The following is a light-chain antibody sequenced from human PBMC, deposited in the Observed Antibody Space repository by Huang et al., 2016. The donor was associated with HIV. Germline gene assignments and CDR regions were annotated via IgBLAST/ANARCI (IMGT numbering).Light chain of an antibody. Sequence: DIQMTQSPYSLSASVGDGVTIPCRASQSISKYLSWYQQKPGEVPKLLIYAASTLESGVPSRFSGSGSGTYFTLTINILQPEDSATYYCQQSYNTPRTFGQGTKLEI. CDR1: QSISKY. J-gene: IGKJ2*01. CDR2: AAS. V-gene: IGKV1-39*01. CDR3: QQSYNTPRT.